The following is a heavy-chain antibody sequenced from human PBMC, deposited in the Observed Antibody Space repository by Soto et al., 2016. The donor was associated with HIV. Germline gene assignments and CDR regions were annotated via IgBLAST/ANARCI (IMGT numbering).Heavy chain of an antibody. CDR3: ARGQPSSGYDQLRGGLTFDY. CDR1: GGSISSGGYY. Sequence: QVQLQESGPGLVKPSQTLSLTCTVSGGSISSGGYYWSWIRQYPGKGLEWIGYIYFSGSTYYNPSLKSQVTISVDTSKNQFSLKVSSVTAADTAVYYCARGQPSSGYDQLRGGLTFDYVGPGNPGPPSP. J-gene: IGHJ4*02. D-gene: IGHD5-12*01. CDR2: IYFSGST. V-gene: IGHV4-31*01.